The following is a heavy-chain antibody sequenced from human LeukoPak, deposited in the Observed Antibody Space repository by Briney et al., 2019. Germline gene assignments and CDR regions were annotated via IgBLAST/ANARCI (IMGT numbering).Heavy chain of an antibody. D-gene: IGHD1-26*01. CDR1: GFTFSDYY. J-gene: IGHJ4*02. Sequence: PGGSLRLSCAASGFTFSDYYMSWIRQAPGKGLDWISYISSSGSTIYYADSVKGRFTISSDNAKNSLYLQMNGLIPEDTAVYYCARWGGATSHFDYWGQGTLVTVSS. V-gene: IGHV3-11*01. CDR2: ISSSGSTI. CDR3: ARWGGATSHFDY.